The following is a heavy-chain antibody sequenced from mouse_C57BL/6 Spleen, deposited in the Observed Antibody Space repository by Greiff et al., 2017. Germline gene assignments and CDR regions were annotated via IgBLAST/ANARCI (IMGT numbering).Heavy chain of an antibody. V-gene: IGHV5-17*01. D-gene: IGHD2-4*01. CDR1: GFTFSDYG. CDR3: ARGGLQDY. Sequence: EVKLMESGGGLVKPGGSLKLSCAASGFTFSDYGMHWVRQAPEKGLEWVAYISSGSSTIYSADTVKGRFTISRDNAKNTLFLQMTSLRSEDTAMYYCARGGLQDYWGQGTTLTVSS. J-gene: IGHJ2*01. CDR2: ISSGSSTI.